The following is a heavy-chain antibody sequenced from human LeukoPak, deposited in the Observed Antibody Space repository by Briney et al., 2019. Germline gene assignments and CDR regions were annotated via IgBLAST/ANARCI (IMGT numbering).Heavy chain of an antibody. V-gene: IGHV1-69*13. Sequence: GASVKVSCKASGGTFSSYAISWVRQAPGQGLEWMGGIIPIFGTANYAQRFQGRVTITADESTSTAYMELSSLRSEDTAVYYCARGEDYRGQNNWFDPWGQGTLVTVSS. D-gene: IGHD4-11*01. CDR1: GGTFSSYA. J-gene: IGHJ5*02. CDR2: IIPIFGTA. CDR3: ARGEDYRGQNNWFDP.